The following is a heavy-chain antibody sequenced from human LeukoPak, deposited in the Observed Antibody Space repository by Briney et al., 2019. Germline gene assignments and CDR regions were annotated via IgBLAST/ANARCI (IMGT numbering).Heavy chain of an antibody. V-gene: IGHV4-39*02. J-gene: IGHJ4*02. CDR1: GGSISSSSYY. CDR3: ARDPGRFGELL. CDR2: IYYSGST. D-gene: IGHD3-10*01. Sequence: PSETLSLTCTVSGGSISSSSYYWGWIRQPPGKGLEWIGSIYYSGSTYYNPSLKSRVTISVDTSKNQFSLKLSSVTAADTAVYYCARDPGRFGELLRGQGTLVTVSS.